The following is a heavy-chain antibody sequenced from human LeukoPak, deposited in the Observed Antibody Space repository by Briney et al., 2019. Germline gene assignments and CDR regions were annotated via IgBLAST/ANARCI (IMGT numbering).Heavy chain of an antibody. CDR3: ARVGAAVAVDY. J-gene: IGHJ4*02. V-gene: IGHV3-48*03. CDR2: ISSSGSTI. CDR1: GFTFSSYE. D-gene: IGHD6-19*01. Sequence: QPGGSLRLSCAASGFTFSSYEMNWVRQAPGKGLEWVSYISSSGSTIYYADSVKGRFTISRDNAKNSLYLQMNSLRAEDTAAYYCARVGAAVAVDYWGQGTLVTVSS.